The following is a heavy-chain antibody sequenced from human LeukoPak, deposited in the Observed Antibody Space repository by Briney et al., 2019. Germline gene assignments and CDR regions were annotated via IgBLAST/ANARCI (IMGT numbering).Heavy chain of an antibody. V-gene: IGHV4-61*02. CDR3: ARDLWFGELYPYYYGMDV. D-gene: IGHD3-10*01. CDR2: VYSSGST. CDR1: GGSFSSGNYY. Sequence: SQTLSLTCTVSGGSFSSGNYYWSWIRQPAGRGREWIGRVYSSGSTNYNPSLKSRVTISVDTSKNQFSLKLSSVTAADTAVYYCARDLWFGELYPYYYGMDVWGQGTTVTVSS. J-gene: IGHJ6*02.